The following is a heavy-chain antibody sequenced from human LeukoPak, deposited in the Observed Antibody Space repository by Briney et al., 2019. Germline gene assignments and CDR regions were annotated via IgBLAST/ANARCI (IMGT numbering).Heavy chain of an antibody. D-gene: IGHD2-21*02. Sequence: PSETLSLTCAVSGGSISSGYWWTWVRQAPGKGLEWIGEIYHSGSTSYNPSLKSRVTISVDKSKNQLSLNLSSVTAADTAVYYCARDRCGGDCPLDYWGQGTLVTVSS. CDR3: ARDRCGGDCPLDY. V-gene: IGHV4-4*02. CDR2: IYHSGST. CDR1: GGSISSGYW. J-gene: IGHJ4*02.